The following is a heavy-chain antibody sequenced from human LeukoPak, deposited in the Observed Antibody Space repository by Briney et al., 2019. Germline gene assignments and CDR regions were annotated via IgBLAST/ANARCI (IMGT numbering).Heavy chain of an antibody. J-gene: IGHJ6*03. Sequence: ASVKVSCTASGYTFTGYYMHWVRHAPGQGLEWMGWSNPNSGGTNYAQKFQCRVTMTRDTSISTAYMELSRLRSDDTAVYYCARTDYDFWSGSSPNYYYYYMDVWGKGTTVTVSS. CDR3: ARTDYDFWSGSSPNYYYYYMDV. D-gene: IGHD3-3*01. V-gene: IGHV1-2*02. CDR2: SNPNSGGT. CDR1: GYTFTGYY.